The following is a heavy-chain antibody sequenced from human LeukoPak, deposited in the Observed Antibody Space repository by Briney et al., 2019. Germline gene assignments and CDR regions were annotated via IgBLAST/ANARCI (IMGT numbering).Heavy chain of an antibody. CDR1: GFTFSSYG. CDR3: ARDRNYPRDQFDY. D-gene: IGHD4-11*01. V-gene: IGHV3-30*03. Sequence: GGSLRLSCAGSGFTFSSYGMHWVRQAPGKGLEWVALISYDGSNKHYADSVKGRFTISRDNSKNTVYLQMQNLRAEDTAVYFCARDRNYPRDQFDYWGQGTLVTVSS. CDR2: ISYDGSNK. J-gene: IGHJ4*02.